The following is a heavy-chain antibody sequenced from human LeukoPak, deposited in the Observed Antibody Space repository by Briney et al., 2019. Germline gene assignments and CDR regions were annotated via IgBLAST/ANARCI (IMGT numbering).Heavy chain of an antibody. J-gene: IGHJ6*02. D-gene: IGHD1-26*01. CDR2: ISGSGGST. CDR1: GFTFSSYA. CDR3: VVGATSPVGYYGMDV. V-gene: IGHV3-23*01. Sequence: GGSLRLSCAASGFTFSSYAMSWVRQAPGKGLEWVSAISGSGGSTYYADSVKGRFTISRDNSKNTLYLQMNSLRAEDTAVYYCVVGATSPVGYYGMDVWGQGTLVTVSS.